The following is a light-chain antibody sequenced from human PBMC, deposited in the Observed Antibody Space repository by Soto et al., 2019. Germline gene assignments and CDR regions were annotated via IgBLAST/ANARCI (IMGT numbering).Light chain of an antibody. CDR1: SSNIGGNS. CDR2: ADN. V-gene: IGLV1-51*01. Sequence: QSVLTRPPSVSAAPGQKVTISCSGSSSNIGGNSVSWYQQLPGTAPKLLIYADNKRPSGIPDRFSGSKSGTSATLGITGFQTGDEADYYCGSWDSSLSAYVFGTGTKVTV. CDR3: GSWDSSLSAYV. J-gene: IGLJ1*01.